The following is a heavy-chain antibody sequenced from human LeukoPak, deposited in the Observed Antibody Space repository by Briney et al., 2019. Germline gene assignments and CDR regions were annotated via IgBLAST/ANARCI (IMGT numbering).Heavy chain of an antibody. CDR1: GGSISSSGHY. CDR2: VFYSGST. D-gene: IGHD6-19*01. Sequence: FETLSLTCTVSGGSISSSGHYWGCVRQPPGKGLEWIGNVFYSGSTYYNPSLKSRVTISVDTSNNQFSLKLTSVTAADTALYYCARHTGSAWSSFDFWGQGTLVPVSS. V-gene: IGHV4-39*01. J-gene: IGHJ4*02. CDR3: ARHTGSAWSSFDF.